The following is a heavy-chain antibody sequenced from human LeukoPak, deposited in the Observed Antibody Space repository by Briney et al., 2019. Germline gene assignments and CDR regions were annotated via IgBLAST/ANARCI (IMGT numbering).Heavy chain of an antibody. Sequence: PSETLSLTCAAYGGSFSGYYWSWIRQPPGKGLEWIGEINHSGSTNYNPSLKSRVTISVDTSKNQFSLKLSSVTAADTAVYYCARYRSGYSYGPSDAFDIWGQGTMITVSS. CDR1: GGSFSGYY. D-gene: IGHD5-18*01. CDR2: INHSGST. V-gene: IGHV4-34*01. CDR3: ARYRSGYSYGPSDAFDI. J-gene: IGHJ3*02.